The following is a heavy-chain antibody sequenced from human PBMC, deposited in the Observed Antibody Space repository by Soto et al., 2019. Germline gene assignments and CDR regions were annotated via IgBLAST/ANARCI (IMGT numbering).Heavy chain of an antibody. Sequence: SAEVTWKECGYSITGSYLRWVRRDNGQGLEWMGWINPNSGGTNHAQKFQGWVTMTRDTSLSTVYMTLTRLTSDDTAVYYCARDLAKGGGSAGFDYWGQGTLVTVSS. CDR2: INPNSGGT. J-gene: IGHJ4*02. V-gene: IGHV1-2*04. CDR1: GYSITGSY. D-gene: IGHD1-26*01. CDR3: ARDLAKGGGSAGFDY.